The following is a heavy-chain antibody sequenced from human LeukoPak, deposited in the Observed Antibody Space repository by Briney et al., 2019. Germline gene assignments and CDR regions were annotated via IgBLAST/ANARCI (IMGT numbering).Heavy chain of an antibody. CDR2: TKSNNGHT. CDR1: GYTFTSFD. V-gene: IGHV1-8*01. Sequence: ASVKVSCKASGYTFTSFDFNWVRQATGQGLEWMGWTKSNNGHTGYAQKFQGRVTMTRDTSISTAYMELSSLTFEDTAVYYCARGPPNWGMVGYWGQGTLVTVSS. J-gene: IGHJ4*02. D-gene: IGHD7-27*01. CDR3: ARGPPNWGMVGY.